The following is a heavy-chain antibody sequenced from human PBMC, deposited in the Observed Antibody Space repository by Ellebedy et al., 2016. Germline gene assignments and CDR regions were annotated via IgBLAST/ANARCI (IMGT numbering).Heavy chain of an antibody. D-gene: IGHD6-19*01. J-gene: IGHJ4*02. CDR1: GLIVSGNF. CDR3: ARVSVAGRGDTDLDY. CDR2: IHGSGST. V-gene: IGHV3-53*01. Sequence: GESLKISCAASGLIVSGNFMSWVRQAPGKRLEWVSAIHGSGSTYYADSVKGRFTISRDNSKNTLFLQMNSLRAEDTAEYYCARVSVAGRGDTDLDYWGQGTLVTVSS.